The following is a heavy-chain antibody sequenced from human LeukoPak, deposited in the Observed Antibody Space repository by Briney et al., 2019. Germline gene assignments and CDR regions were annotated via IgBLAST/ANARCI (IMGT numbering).Heavy chain of an antibody. CDR3: ARIGLRGVIISRPLDY. V-gene: IGHV1-8*01. CDR2: MNPNSGNT. J-gene: IGHJ4*02. D-gene: IGHD3-16*02. Sequence: ASVKVSCKASGYTFTSYDINWVRQATGQGLGWMGWMNPNSGNTGYAQKFQGRVTMTRNTSISIAYMELSSLRSEDTAVYYCARIGLRGVIISRPLDYWGQGTLVTVSS. CDR1: GYTFTSYD.